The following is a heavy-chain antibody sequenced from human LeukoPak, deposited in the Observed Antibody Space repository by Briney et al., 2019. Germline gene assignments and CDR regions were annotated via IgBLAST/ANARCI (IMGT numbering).Heavy chain of an antibody. D-gene: IGHD2/OR15-2a*01. J-gene: IGHJ4*02. CDR3: ATSDFAAHFDY. CDR2: ISGDGGST. CDR1: GFTFDDYA. V-gene: IGHV3-43*02. Sequence: GGSLRLSCAASGFTFDDYAMHWVRQAPGKGLEWVSLISGDGGSTYYADSVKGRFTISRDNNKNSLYLQMNSLGTEDTALYYCATSDFAAHFDYWGQGTPVTVSS.